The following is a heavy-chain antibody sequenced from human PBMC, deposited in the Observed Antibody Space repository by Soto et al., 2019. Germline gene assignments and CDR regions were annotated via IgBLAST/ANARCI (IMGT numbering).Heavy chain of an antibody. V-gene: IGHV1-18*01. CDR2: ISAYNGNT. Sequence: ASVKVSCKASGGTFSNYAISWVRQAPGQGLEWMGWISAYNGNTNYAQKLQGRVTMTTDTSTSTAYMELRSLRSDDTAVYYCARDPKNYYDSSGSDAFDIWGQ. CDR3: ARDPKNYYDSSGSDAFDI. J-gene: IGHJ3*02. D-gene: IGHD3-22*01. CDR1: GGTFSNYA.